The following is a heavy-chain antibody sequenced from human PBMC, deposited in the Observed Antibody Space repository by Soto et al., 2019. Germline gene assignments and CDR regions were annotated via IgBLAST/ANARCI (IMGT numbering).Heavy chain of an antibody. CDR1: GFIFGDYA. J-gene: IGHJ6*03. D-gene: IGHD1-20*01. CDR3: TRVGMTGTFGTRKNYYYMDV. V-gene: IGHV3-49*03. Sequence: GGSLRLSCTASGFIFGDYAMNWFRQAPGKGLEWVGFIRSKAYGGTTEYAASVKGRFVISRDDSKSIAYLQMNSLKTEDTAVFYCTRVGMTGTFGTRKNYYYMDVWGKGTTVTVSS. CDR2: IRSKAYGGTT.